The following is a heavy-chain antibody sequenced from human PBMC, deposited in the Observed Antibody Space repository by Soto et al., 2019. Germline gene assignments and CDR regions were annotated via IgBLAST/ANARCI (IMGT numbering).Heavy chain of an antibody. CDR1: GYSFTSYW. V-gene: IGHV5-51*01. CDR3: ARVYCSGGSCYSAYYYGMDV. J-gene: IGHJ6*02. Sequence: GESLKISCKASGYSFTSYWIGWVRQMPGKGLEWMGIIYPGDSDTRYSPSFQGQVTISADKSISTAYLQWSSLKASDTAMYFCARVYCSGGSCYSAYYYGMDVWGQGTTVTVSS. CDR2: IYPGDSDT. D-gene: IGHD2-15*01.